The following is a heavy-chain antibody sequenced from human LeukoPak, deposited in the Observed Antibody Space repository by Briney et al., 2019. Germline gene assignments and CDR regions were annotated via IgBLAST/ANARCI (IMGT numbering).Heavy chain of an antibody. D-gene: IGHD6-19*01. Sequence: ASVKVSCKASGYTFTNYDINWVRQATGQGLEWMGWMNPNSGNTGYAQKFQGRVTITRNTSISTAYMELSSLRSEDTALYYCAKDPTPGYSSGWYGGSYFDYWGQGTLVTVSS. CDR1: GYTFTNYD. CDR3: AKDPTPGYSSGWYGGSYFDY. CDR2: MNPNSGNT. V-gene: IGHV1-8*03. J-gene: IGHJ4*02.